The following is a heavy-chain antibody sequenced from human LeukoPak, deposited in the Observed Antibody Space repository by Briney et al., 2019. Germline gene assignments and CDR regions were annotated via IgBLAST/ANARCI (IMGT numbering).Heavy chain of an antibody. J-gene: IGHJ4*02. CDR1: GFTFSSAW. D-gene: IGHD3-16*01. CDR3: ADLGSRD. CDR2: IKDDGSDK. Sequence: PGGSLRLSCAASGFTFSSAWMTWVRQAPGKGLEWVATIKDDGSDKYYVDSVKGRFTISRDNAKKSLWLQMNSRRVEDTAMYYCADLGSRDWGQGTLVTVSS. V-gene: IGHV3-7*01.